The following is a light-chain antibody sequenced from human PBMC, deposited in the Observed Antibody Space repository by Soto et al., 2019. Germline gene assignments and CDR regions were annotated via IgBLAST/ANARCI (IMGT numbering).Light chain of an antibody. CDR1: QSVSSSY. V-gene: IGKV3D-7*01. CDR2: GAS. Sequence: EIVLTQSPGTLSLSPGERATLSCRASQSVSSSYLAWYQQKPGQAPRLLIYGASTRATGLPARFSGTGSGTEFTLTINSLQAEDSAVYYCQQYYNWPRTFGQGTRLEI. J-gene: IGKJ5*01. CDR3: QQYYNWPRT.